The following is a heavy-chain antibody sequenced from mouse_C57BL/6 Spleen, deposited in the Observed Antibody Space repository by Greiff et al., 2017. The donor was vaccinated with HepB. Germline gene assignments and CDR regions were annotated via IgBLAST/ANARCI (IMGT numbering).Heavy chain of an antibody. D-gene: IGHD1-1*01. CDR1: GYTFTDYY. J-gene: IGHJ3*01. CDR2: INPYNGGT. Sequence: EVQLQQSGPVLVKPGASVKMSCKASGYTFTDYYMNWVKQSHGKSLEWIGVINPYNGGTSYNQKFKGKATLTVDKSSSTAYMELNSLTSEDSAVYYCARRYYGSSGTWFAYWGQGTLVTVSA. V-gene: IGHV1-19*01. CDR3: ARRYYGSSGTWFAY.